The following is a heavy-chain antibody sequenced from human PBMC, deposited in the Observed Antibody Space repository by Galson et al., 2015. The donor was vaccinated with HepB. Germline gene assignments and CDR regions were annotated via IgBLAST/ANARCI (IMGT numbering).Heavy chain of an antibody. J-gene: IGHJ6*03. CDR1: GFSLSTSGMC. CDR2: IDWDDDK. D-gene: IGHD6-19*01. V-gene: IGHV2-70*01. CDR3: ARILRIAVAGTGYYYYYYMDV. Sequence: PALVKPTQTLTLTCTFSGFSLSTSGMCVSWIRQPPGKALEWLALIDWDDDKYYSTSLKTRLTISKDTSKNQVVLTMTNMDPVDTATYYCARILRIAVAGTGYYYYYYMDVWGKGTTVTVSS.